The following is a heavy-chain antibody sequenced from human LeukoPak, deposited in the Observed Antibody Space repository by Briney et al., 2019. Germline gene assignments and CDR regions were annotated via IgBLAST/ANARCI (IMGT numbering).Heavy chain of an antibody. CDR1: GGTFSSYG. Sequence: ASVKVPCKTSGGTFSSYGISWVRQAPGQGLEWMGAIIPMFGTTNYAQKFQGRVTITTDESTSTAYMELSSLRSEDTAVYYCARDQRTDFSDLGHWFDPWGQGTLVTVSS. D-gene: IGHD3/OR15-3a*01. CDR3: ARDQRTDFSDLGHWFDP. V-gene: IGHV1-69*05. CDR2: IIPMFGTT. J-gene: IGHJ5*02.